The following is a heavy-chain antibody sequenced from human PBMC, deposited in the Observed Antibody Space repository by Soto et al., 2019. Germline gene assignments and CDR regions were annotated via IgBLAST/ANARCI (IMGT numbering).Heavy chain of an antibody. CDR2: VYSSGST. J-gene: IGHJ4*02. D-gene: IGHD5-18*01. CDR1: GGSISNYS. Sequence: SETLSLTSTPSGGSISNYSWSWIRQPPGKGLEWIGYVYSSGSTHYNPSLQSRVTISADTSKNQVSLKVNSVTAADTAVYYCARDHPHSYGVYYFDYWGQGTPVTVS. CDR3: ARDHPHSYGVYYFDY. V-gene: IGHV4-59*01.